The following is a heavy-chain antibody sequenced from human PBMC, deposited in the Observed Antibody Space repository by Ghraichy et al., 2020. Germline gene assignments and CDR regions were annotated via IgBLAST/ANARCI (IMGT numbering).Heavy chain of an antibody. CDR2: LQTDGITK. V-gene: IGHV3-30*02. J-gene: IGHJ6*02. D-gene: IGHD5-24*01. CDR3: ARGINYGMDV. CDR1: GFTFSSHA. Sequence: GGSLRHSCVASGFTFSSHAMHWVRQAPGKGLEWVACLQTDGITKSYADSVKGRFTISRDTSKNTLYLQMNSLRAEDTAVYYCARGINYGMDVWGQGTTVTVSS.